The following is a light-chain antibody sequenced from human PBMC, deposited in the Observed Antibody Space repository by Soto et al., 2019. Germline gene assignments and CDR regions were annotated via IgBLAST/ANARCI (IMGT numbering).Light chain of an antibody. CDR1: QSVSSSY. CDR3: QQYGSSSWT. V-gene: IGKV3-20*01. Sequence: EIVLTQSPGTLSLSPGERATLSCRASQSVSSSYFAWYQQRFGQAPRLLIYGASSRATGIPDRFSGSGSGTDFTLTISRLEPEDFAVYYCQQYGSSSWTVGQGTKVEIK. J-gene: IGKJ1*01. CDR2: GAS.